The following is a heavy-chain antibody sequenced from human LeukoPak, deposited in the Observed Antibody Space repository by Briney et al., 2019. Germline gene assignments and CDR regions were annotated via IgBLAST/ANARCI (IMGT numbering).Heavy chain of an antibody. D-gene: IGHD3-22*01. CDR1: GYTFTGYC. J-gene: IGHJ4*02. Sequence: ASVKVSCKASGYTFTGYCMHWVRQAPGQGLEWMGWIDPNSGGTNYAQKFQGRVTMTRDTSISTAYMELSRLRSDDTAVYYCARSITMIVVVIPVFDYWGQGTLVTVSS. CDR3: ARSITMIVVVIPVFDY. CDR2: IDPNSGGT. V-gene: IGHV1-2*02.